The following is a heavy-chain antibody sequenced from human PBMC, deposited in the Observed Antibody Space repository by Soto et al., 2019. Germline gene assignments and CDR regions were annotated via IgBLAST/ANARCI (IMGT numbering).Heavy chain of an antibody. CDR3: AKPESYCTNGVCYTDSYYYGMDV. CDR1: GFTFSSYA. D-gene: IGHD2-8*01. CDR2: ISGSGGST. J-gene: IGHJ6*02. V-gene: IGHV3-23*01. Sequence: LRLSCAASGFTFSSYAMSWVRQAPGKGLEWVSAISGSGGSTYYADSVKGRFTISRDDSKNTLYLQMNSLRAEDTAVYYCAKPESYCTNGVCYTDSYYYGMDVWGQGTTVTVSS.